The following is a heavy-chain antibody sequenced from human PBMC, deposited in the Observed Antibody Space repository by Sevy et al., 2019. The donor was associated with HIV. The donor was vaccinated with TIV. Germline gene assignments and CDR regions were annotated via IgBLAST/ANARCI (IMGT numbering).Heavy chain of an antibody. CDR2: ISSNGGST. J-gene: IGHJ3*02. Sequence: GGSLRLSCSASGFTFSSYAMHWVRQAPGKGLEYVSAISSNGGSTYYADSVKGRFTISRDNSKNTLYLQMSSLRAEDRAVYYCVKDPLTGSSGWFGGAFDIWGQGTMVTVSS. CDR3: VKDPLTGSSGWFGGAFDI. CDR1: GFTFSSYA. D-gene: IGHD6-19*01. V-gene: IGHV3-64D*06.